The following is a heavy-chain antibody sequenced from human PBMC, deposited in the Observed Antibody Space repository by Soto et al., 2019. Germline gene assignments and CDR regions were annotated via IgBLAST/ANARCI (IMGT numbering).Heavy chain of an antibody. Sequence: QVQLVESGGGVVQPGRSLRLSCAASGFTFSSYGMHWVRQAPGKGLEWVAVISHDGRNKYFADSVKGRFTITRDNSQNTRYPHLNSLRAEDTAAYYCAKHLLAVAGYLLAMDVWGQGTTVTVSS. D-gene: IGHD6-19*01. CDR3: AKHLLAVAGYLLAMDV. CDR1: GFTFSSYG. J-gene: IGHJ6*02. V-gene: IGHV3-30*18. CDR2: ISHDGRNK.